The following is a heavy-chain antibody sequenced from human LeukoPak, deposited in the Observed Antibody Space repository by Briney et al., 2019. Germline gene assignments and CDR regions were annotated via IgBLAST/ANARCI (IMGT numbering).Heavy chain of an antibody. CDR1: GGTFSSYA. CDR2: IIPIFGTA. CDR3: ARDRYDSSGYYLPLF. J-gene: IGHJ4*02. D-gene: IGHD3-22*01. Sequence: SVKVSCKASGGTFSSYAISWVRQAPGQGLEWMGGIIPIFGTANYAQKFQGRVTITTDESTSTAYMELSSLRSEDTAVYYCARDRYDSSGYYLPLFWGQGTLVTVSS. V-gene: IGHV1-69*05.